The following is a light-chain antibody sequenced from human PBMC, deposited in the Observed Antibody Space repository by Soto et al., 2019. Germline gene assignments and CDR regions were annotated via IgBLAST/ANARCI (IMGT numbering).Light chain of an antibody. J-gene: IGKJ1*01. CDR2: DVS. CDR3: QQYGISPT. CDR1: QSVSSNY. V-gene: IGKV3-20*01. Sequence: DIVLTQSPGTLSLSPGERATLSCRSSQSVSSNYLAWYQQKPDQAPRLVIYDVSGRATGIPDRFSGSGSGTEFTHTISRLEPEDSAVYYCQQYGISPTFGQGTKVEIK.